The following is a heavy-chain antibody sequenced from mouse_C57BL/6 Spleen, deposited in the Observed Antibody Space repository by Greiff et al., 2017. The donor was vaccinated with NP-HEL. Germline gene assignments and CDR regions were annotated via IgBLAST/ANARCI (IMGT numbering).Heavy chain of an antibody. D-gene: IGHD2-2*01. V-gene: IGHV1-62-2*01. Sequence: QVQLKESGAELVKPGASVKLSCKASGYTFTEYTIHWVKQRSGQGLEWIGWFYPGSGSIKYNEKFKDKATLTADKSSSTVYMELSRLTSEDSAVYFCARHEEAYGYDSGYYFDYWGQGTTLTVSS. CDR1: GYTFTEYT. CDR3: ARHEEAYGYDSGYYFDY. CDR2: FYPGSGSI. J-gene: IGHJ2*01.